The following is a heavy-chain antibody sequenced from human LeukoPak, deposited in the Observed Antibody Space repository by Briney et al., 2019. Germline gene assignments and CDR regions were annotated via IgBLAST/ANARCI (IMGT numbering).Heavy chain of an antibody. V-gene: IGHV3-7*02. J-gene: IGHJ4*02. D-gene: IGHD3-10*02. CDR1: GFTYSCYW. CDR2: IKQDGSEK. CDR3: ATIRGVRGIFDY. Sequence: GGSLRLSCGASGFTYSCYWMSWLRQAPGKGLEWVANIKQDGSEKYYVDSVKGRFTISRDNAQNSLYLQMNSLRAEDTALYYCATIRGVRGIFDYWGQGTLVTVSS.